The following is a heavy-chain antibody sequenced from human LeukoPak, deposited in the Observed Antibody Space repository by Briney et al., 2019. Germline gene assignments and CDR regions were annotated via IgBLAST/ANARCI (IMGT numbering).Heavy chain of an antibody. CDR2: ISWNSGSI. J-gene: IGHJ4*02. CDR1: GFTFDDYA. D-gene: IGHD6-13*01. CDR3: ARGNSSSWEYYFDY. Sequence: GRSLRLSCAASGFTFDDYAMHWVRQAPGKGLEWVSGISWNSGSIGYADSVKGRFTISRDNAKNSLYLQMNSLRAEDTALYYCARGNSSSWEYYFDYWGQQTLVTCYS. V-gene: IGHV3-9*01.